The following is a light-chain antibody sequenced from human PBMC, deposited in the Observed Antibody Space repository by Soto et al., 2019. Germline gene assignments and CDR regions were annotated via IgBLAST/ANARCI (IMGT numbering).Light chain of an antibody. CDR3: SQSPGTNSFVL. J-gene: IGLJ3*02. V-gene: IGLV2-8*01. Sequence: QSALTQPPSASGSPGQSVTISCTGTSSDIGGYNSVSWYQQHPGKAPKLMIYEVNKRPLGVPERFSGSKSGNTASLTVSGLKLDEGADFYCSQSPGTNSFVLSGGGTNLPAL. CDR1: SSDIGGYNS. CDR2: EVN.